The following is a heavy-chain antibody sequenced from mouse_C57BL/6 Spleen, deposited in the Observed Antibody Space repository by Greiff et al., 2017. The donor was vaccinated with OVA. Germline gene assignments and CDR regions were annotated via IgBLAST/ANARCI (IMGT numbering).Heavy chain of an antibody. CDR2: IYPGSGST. D-gene: IGHD2-14*01. CDR3: SREGGGIVWFAY. J-gene: IGHJ3*01. CDR1: GYTFTSYW. V-gene: IGHV1-55*01. Sequence: QVQLQQPGAELVKPGASVKMSCKASGYTFTSYWITWVKQRPGQGLEWIGAIYPGSGSTNYNEQFKSKATLTVDTSSSTAYMQLSSLTSEDAAVYNGSREGGGIVWFAYWGQGTLVTVAA.